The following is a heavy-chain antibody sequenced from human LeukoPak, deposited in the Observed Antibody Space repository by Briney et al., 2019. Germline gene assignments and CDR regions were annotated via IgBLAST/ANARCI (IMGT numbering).Heavy chain of an antibody. Sequence: ASVKVSCKASGYTFTGYYMNWVRQAPGQGLEWMGRINPSGGSTGYAQKFQGRVTMTRNTSTSTAYMELSRLRSEYTAVYYCDSFHDQRTAYDILTGFYYMDVWGKGTTVTISS. V-gene: IGHV1-46*01. CDR3: DSFHDQRTAYDILTGFYYMDV. CDR2: INPSGGST. J-gene: IGHJ6*03. CDR1: GYTFTGYY. D-gene: IGHD3-9*01.